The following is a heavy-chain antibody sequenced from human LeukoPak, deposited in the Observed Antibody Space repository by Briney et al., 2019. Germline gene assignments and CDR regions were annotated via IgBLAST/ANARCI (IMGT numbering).Heavy chain of an antibody. J-gene: IGHJ4*02. D-gene: IGHD2/OR15-2a*01. Sequence: GGSVRLSCAASGFSLSRYWMGWVRQAPGKGLEWVANIGKDGTGNKYLDSVKGRFIISRDNAKNSVYLEMNSLRADDTAVYYCARDLDFYATDYWGQGTLATVSS. CDR2: IGKDGTGN. V-gene: IGHV3-7*01. CDR3: ARDLDFYATDY. CDR1: GFSLSRYW.